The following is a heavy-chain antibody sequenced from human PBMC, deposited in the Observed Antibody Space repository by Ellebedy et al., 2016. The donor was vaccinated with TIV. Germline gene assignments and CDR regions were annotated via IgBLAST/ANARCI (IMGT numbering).Heavy chain of an antibody. Sequence: PGGSLRLSCAASGFMFGDYAMTWSRQAPGKGLEWVGFIRSTAHGGTAEYAASVKGRFTISRDNAKNSVYLQMNSLRAEDTAVYYCARENWYNDYWGQGTLVTVSS. CDR3: ARENWYNDY. V-gene: IGHV3-49*03. D-gene: IGHD1/OR15-1a*01. CDR2: IRSTAHGGTA. J-gene: IGHJ4*02. CDR1: GFMFGDYA.